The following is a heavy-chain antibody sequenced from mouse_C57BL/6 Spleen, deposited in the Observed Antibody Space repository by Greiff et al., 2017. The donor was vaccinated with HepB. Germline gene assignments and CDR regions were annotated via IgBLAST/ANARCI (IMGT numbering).Heavy chain of an antibody. V-gene: IGHV2-2*01. CDR3: ARKGGFYYDYDGSMDY. D-gene: IGHD2-4*01. J-gene: IGHJ4*01. Sequence: VQLKESGPGLVQPSQSLSITCTVSGFSLTSYGVHWVRQSPGKGLEWLGVIWSGGSTDYNAAFISRLSISKDNSKSQVFFKMNSLQADDTAIYYCARKGGFYYDYDGSMDYWGQGTSVTVSS. CDR2: IWSGGST. CDR1: GFSLTSYG.